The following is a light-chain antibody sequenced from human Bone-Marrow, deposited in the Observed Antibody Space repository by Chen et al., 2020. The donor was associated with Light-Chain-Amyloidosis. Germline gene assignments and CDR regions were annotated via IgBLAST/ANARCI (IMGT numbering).Light chain of an antibody. Sequence: QSALTQPASVSGSPRQSITISCTGSSGDVGGYNYVSWYRHHPAEAPKLMIDEVSNRPSGVSNRFSGSKSGNTASLTISGLRTEDEADYYCSSYTRTGTYVFGTGTKVTVL. CDR1: SGDVGGYNY. J-gene: IGLJ1*01. CDR2: EVS. V-gene: IGLV2-14*01. CDR3: SSYTRTGTYV.